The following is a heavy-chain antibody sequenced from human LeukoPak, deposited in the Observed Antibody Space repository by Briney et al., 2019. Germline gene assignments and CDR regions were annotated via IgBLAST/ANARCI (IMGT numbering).Heavy chain of an antibody. Sequence: PSETLSLTCAVYGGSFSGYYWSWIRQPPGKGLEWIGEINHSGSTNYNPSLKSRVTISVDTSKSQFSLKLSSVTAADTAVYYCASLGGYSYGWRYYFDYWGQGTLVTVSS. CDR3: ASLGGYSYGWRYYFDY. CDR2: INHSGST. D-gene: IGHD5-18*01. V-gene: IGHV4-34*01. J-gene: IGHJ4*02. CDR1: GGSFSGYY.